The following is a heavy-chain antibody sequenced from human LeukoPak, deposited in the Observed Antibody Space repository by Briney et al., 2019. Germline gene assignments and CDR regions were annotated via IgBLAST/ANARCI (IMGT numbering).Heavy chain of an antibody. CDR3: ARNYPDSSGYYQGYYFDY. D-gene: IGHD3-22*01. Sequence: ASVKVSCKASGYTFTSYGISWVRQAPGQGLEWMGWISAYNGNTNYAQKLQGRVTMTTDTSTSTAYMELRSLRSDDTAVYYCARNYPDSSGYYQGYYFDYWGQGTLVTVSS. CDR1: GYTFTSYG. V-gene: IGHV1-18*01. J-gene: IGHJ4*02. CDR2: ISAYNGNT.